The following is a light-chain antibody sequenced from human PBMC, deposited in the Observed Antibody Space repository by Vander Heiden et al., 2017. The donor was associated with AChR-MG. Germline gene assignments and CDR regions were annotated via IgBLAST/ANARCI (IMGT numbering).Light chain of an antibody. CDR3: QQYNNWPYT. CDR2: DAS. Sequence: ERVLTQSPATLSVSPGERVSLSCRASQGVSRDLAWYQQKPGQTPRLLIYDASTRATSVPDRFSGSGSGAEFTLTISSLQSEDFAIYYCQQYNNWPYTFGQGTKVEIK. J-gene: IGKJ2*01. CDR1: QGVSRD. V-gene: IGKV3-15*01.